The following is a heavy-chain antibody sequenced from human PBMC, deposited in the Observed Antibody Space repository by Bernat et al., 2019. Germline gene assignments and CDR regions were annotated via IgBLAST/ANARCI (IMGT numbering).Heavy chain of an antibody. J-gene: IGHJ6*02. CDR1: GFTFSSYA. D-gene: IGHD1-26*01. V-gene: IGHV3-23*04. CDR3: AKDSVEANDCYYYGMDV. CDR2: ISGSGGST. Sequence: EVQLVESGGGLVQPGGSLRLSCAASGFTFSSYAMSWVRQAPGKGLEWVSAISGSGGSTYYADSVKGRFTISRDNSKNTLYLQMNSLRAEDTAVYYCAKDSVEANDCYYYGMDVWGQGTTVTVSS.